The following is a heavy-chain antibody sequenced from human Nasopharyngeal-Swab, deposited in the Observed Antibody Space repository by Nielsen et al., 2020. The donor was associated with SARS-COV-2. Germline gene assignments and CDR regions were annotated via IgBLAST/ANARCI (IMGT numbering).Heavy chain of an antibody. CDR2: ISSSSSYI. D-gene: IGHD3-9*01. Sequence: GGSLRLSSAASGFTFSSYSMNWVRQAPGKGLEWVSSISSSSSYIYYADSVKGRFTISRDNAKNSLYLQMNSLRAEDTAVYYCARGVNYDILTGYYNGNWFDPWGQGTLVTVSS. CDR3: ARGVNYDILTGYYNGNWFDP. J-gene: IGHJ5*02. V-gene: IGHV3-21*01. CDR1: GFTFSSYS.